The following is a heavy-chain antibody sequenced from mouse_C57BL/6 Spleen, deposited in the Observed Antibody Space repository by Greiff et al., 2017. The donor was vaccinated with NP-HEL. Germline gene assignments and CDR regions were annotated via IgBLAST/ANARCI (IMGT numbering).Heavy chain of an antibody. CDR2: IDPNSGGT. CDR3: ARNWDYYAMDY. J-gene: IGHJ4*01. D-gene: IGHD4-1*01. Sequence: QVQLKHPGAALVKPGASVKLSCKASGYTFTSYWMPWVEQRSVRGLEWMGRIDPNSGGTKYNEKFKSKATLTVDKPSSTAYMQLSSLTSEDSAVYYCARNWDYYAMDYWGQGTSVTVSS. V-gene: IGHV1-72*01. CDR1: GYTFTSYW.